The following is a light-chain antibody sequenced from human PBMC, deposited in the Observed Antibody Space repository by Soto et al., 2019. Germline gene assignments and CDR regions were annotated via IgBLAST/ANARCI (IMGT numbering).Light chain of an antibody. Sequence: EIVLTQSPGTLSLSPGERATLSCRASQSVSNNYLAWYQQKPGQAPRLRIYDTSNRATGIPARFSGSGSGTDFTLTISSLGPEDFAVYYCQQRSNWPATFGPGTKVDIK. J-gene: IGKJ3*01. CDR3: QQRSNWPAT. CDR1: QSVSNNY. CDR2: DTS. V-gene: IGKV3D-20*02.